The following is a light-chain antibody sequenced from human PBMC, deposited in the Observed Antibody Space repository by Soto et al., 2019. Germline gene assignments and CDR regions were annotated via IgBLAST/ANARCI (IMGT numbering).Light chain of an antibody. J-gene: IGKJ4*02. CDR3: QQVFDYPST. V-gene: IGKV3-20*01. Sequence: VLAHSPGTLSLSPGDIATLSCRASQSVTNSFLAWYQQQPGQAPRLLIYGAFNRAGGVPDRFSGSVSGTDLTLTISSLQPEDFATYYCQQVFDYPSTFGGGTKVDI. CDR1: QSVTNSF. CDR2: GAF.